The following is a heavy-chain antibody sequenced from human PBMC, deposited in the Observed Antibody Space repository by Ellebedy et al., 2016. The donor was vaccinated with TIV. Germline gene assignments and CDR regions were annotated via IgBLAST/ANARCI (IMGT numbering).Heavy chain of an antibody. V-gene: IGHV1-69*13. Sequence: SVKVSXXASGYTFTSYDINWVRQAPGQGLEWMGGIIPIFGTANYAQKFQGRVTITADESTSTAYMELSSLRSEDTAVYYCARDYYDILTGYFNWFDPWGQGTLVTVSS. J-gene: IGHJ5*02. CDR1: GYTFTSYD. CDR3: ARDYYDILTGYFNWFDP. CDR2: IIPIFGTA. D-gene: IGHD3-9*01.